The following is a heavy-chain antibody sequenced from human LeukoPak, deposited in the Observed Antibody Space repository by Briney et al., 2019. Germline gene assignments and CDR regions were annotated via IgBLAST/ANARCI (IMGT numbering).Heavy chain of an antibody. Sequence: SETLSLTCTVSGGSISSGGYYWSWIRQSPGKGLEWIGEINHSGSTNYNPSLKSRVTISVDTSKNQFSLKLSSVTAADTAVYSCARGRRIVVVTRGLFFDYWGQGTLVTVSS. CDR1: GGSISSGGYY. V-gene: IGHV4-39*07. CDR3: ARGRRIVVVTRGLFFDY. D-gene: IGHD2-21*02. CDR2: INHSGST. J-gene: IGHJ4*02.